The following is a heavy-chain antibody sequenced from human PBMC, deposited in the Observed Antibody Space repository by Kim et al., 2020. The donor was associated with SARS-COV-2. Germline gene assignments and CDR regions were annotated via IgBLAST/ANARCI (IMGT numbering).Heavy chain of an antibody. CDR3: ASLRYYYGSGSHDY. CDR1: GGSISSYY. Sequence: SETLSLTCTVSGGSISSYYWSWIRQPPGKGLEWIGYIYYSGSTNYNPSLKSRVTISVDTSKNQFSLKLSSVTAADTAVYYCASLRYYYGSGSHDYWGQGTLVTVSS. D-gene: IGHD3-10*01. CDR2: IYYSGST. V-gene: IGHV4-59*08. J-gene: IGHJ4*02.